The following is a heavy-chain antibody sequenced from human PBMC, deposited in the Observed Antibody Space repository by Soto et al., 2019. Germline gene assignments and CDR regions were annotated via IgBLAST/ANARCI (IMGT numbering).Heavy chain of an antibody. CDR2: ISSSSSYI. V-gene: IGHV3-21*01. Sequence: GGSLRLSCAASGFTFSSYSMNWVRQAPGKGLEWVSSISSSSSYIYYADSVKGRFTISRDNAKNSLYLQMNSLRAEDTAVYYCARFTHYPGYSSSWYNDYWGQGTLVTV. D-gene: IGHD6-13*01. CDR1: GFTFSSYS. J-gene: IGHJ4*02. CDR3: ARFTHYPGYSSSWYNDY.